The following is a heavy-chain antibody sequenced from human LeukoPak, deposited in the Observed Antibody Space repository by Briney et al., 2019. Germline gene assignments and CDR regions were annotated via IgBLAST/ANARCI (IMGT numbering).Heavy chain of an antibody. V-gene: IGHV3-21*01. Sequence: GGSLRLSCAASGFTFSSYSMNWVRQAPGKGLEWVSSISSSSSYIYYADSVKGRFTISRDNAKNSLYLQMKSLRAEDTAVYYCARGKTCQNIVTRKTYNWFDPWGQGTLVTVSS. CDR2: ISSSSSYI. CDR3: ARGKTCQNIVTRKTYNWFDP. CDR1: GFTFSSYS. J-gene: IGHJ5*02. D-gene: IGHD2/OR15-2a*01.